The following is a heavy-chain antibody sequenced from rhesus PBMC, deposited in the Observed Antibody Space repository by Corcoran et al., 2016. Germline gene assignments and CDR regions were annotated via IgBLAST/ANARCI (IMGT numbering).Heavy chain of an antibody. Sequence: QLQLQESGPGLVKPSETLSVTCAVSGGSISSSYWSWIRQAQGKGVEWIGYFYGSGSVTTYNPSRRIRVTLSVDPAKNQRSRKLSSVTTADTAVYYCARVRSYDYWGQGVLVTVSS. D-gene: IGHD4-4*01. J-gene: IGHJ4*01. V-gene: IGHV4-169*01. CDR1: GGSISSSY. CDR3: ARVRSYDY. CDR2: FYGSGSVT.